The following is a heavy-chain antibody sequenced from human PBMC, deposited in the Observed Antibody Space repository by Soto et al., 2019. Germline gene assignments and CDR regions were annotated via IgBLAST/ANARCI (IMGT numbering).Heavy chain of an antibody. CDR3: XXXXXGYSSSWY. J-gene: IGHJ2*01. CDR2: ISSSSSYT. Sequence: QVQLVESGGGLVKPGGSLRLSCAASGFTFSDYYMSWIRQAPGKGLEWVSYISSSSSYTNYADSVKGRFTISRDNAKNSXXXXXXSLRAEDXXVXXXXXXXXGYSSSWY. CDR1: GFTFSDYY. V-gene: IGHV3-11*06. D-gene: IGHD6-13*01.